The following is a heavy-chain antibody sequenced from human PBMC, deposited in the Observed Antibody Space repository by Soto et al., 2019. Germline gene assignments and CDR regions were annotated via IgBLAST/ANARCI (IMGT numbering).Heavy chain of an antibody. CDR2: INHSGST. D-gene: IGHD6-13*01. V-gene: IGHV4-34*01. CDR1: GGSFSGYY. CDR3: ARGPGWGEAAGTAGDSPQPKYYFDY. J-gene: IGHJ4*02. Sequence: SETLSLTCAVYGGSFSGYYWSWIRQPPGKGLEWIGEINHSGSTNYNPSLKSRVTISVDTSKNQFSLKLSSVTATDTAVYYCARGPGWGEAAGTAGDSPQPKYYFDYWGQGTLVTVSS.